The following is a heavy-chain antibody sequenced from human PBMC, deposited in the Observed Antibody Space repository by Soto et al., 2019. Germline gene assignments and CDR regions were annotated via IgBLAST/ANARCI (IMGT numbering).Heavy chain of an antibody. Sequence: ASVKVSCKASGYTFTAFHMHWVRQAPGLGLQWMGIINPNLGHSNTAQRFQGRVAMTWDTSTSTVYMELSSLTSDDTAVYYCARAQYSTSYFFFDHCGQGTPVTVCS. J-gene: IGHJ4*02. CDR1: GYTFTAFH. V-gene: IGHV1-46*01. CDR2: INPNLGHS. D-gene: IGHD6-6*01. CDR3: ARAQYSTSYFFFDH.